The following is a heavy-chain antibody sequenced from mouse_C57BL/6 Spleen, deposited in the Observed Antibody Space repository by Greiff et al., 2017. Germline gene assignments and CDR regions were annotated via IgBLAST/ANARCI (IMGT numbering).Heavy chain of an antibody. V-gene: IGHV1-72*01. CDR2: IGPNSGGT. CDR3: ARWDYYGSWRAMDY. J-gene: IGHJ4*01. Sequence: QVQLQQPGAELVKPGASVKLSCKASGYTFTSYWMHWVKQRPGRGLEWIGRIGPNSGGTKYNEKFKSKATLTVDKPSSTAYMQLSSLTSEDSAVYYCARWDYYGSWRAMDYWGQGTSVTVSS. CDR1: GYTFTSYW. D-gene: IGHD1-1*01.